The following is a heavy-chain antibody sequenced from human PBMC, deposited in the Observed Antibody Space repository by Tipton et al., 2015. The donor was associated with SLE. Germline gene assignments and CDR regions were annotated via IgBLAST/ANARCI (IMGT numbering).Heavy chain of an antibody. D-gene: IGHD6-19*01. Sequence: TLSLTCTVSGDSISRSSYCWGWIRQPPGKGLEWIGSIYYSGSTYYNPSLKSRVTIFVDTSKNQFSLRLSSVTAADTAVYYCARPHSSGWSDFDYWGQGTLVTVSS. V-gene: IGHV4-39*01. J-gene: IGHJ4*02. CDR2: IYYSGST. CDR3: ARPHSSGWSDFDY. CDR1: GDSISRSSYC.